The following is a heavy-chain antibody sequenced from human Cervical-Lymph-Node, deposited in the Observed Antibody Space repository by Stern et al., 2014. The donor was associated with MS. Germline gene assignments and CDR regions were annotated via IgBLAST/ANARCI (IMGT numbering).Heavy chain of an antibody. CDR3: ARDCRLRYFDNYGMDV. J-gene: IGHJ6*02. V-gene: IGHV4-61*02. CDR2: IYTSGST. CDR1: GGSISSGSYY. Sequence: QVQLQESGPGLVKPSQTLSLTCTVSGGSISSGSYYWSWIRQPAGKGLEWIGRIYTSGSTNYNPSLKSRVTISVDKTKNHFSRKLSFVTAADTAVYYCARDCRLRYFDNYGMDVWGQGTTVTVSS. D-gene: IGHD3-9*01.